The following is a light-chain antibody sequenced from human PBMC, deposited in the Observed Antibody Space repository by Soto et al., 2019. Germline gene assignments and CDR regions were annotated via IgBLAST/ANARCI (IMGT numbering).Light chain of an antibody. CDR2: DVS. V-gene: IGLV2-14*01. J-gene: IGLJ2*01. CDR3: SSYTSSSTRV. Sequence: QSALTQPASVSGSPGQSITISCTGTSSDVGGYHYVSWYQQHPGKAPKLMIYDVSNRPSGVSNRFSGSKSGNTASLTISGLQAEDEADYYCSSYTSSSTRVFGGGTPLTVL. CDR1: SSDVGGYHY.